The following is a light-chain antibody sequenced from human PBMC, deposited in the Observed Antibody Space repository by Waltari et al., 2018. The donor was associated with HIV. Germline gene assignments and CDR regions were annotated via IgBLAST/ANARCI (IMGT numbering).Light chain of an antibody. CDR3: QQRSNWPIT. Sequence: STQSPSTLSLSPRASATLSSRASQSVSSYLAWYHQKSGQAPRLLIYDAANRATGIPARFSGSGSGTDFTLTISSLEPEDFAVYYCQQRSNWPITFGQGTRLEIK. J-gene: IGKJ5*01. CDR2: DAA. CDR1: QSVSSY. V-gene: IGKV3-11*01.